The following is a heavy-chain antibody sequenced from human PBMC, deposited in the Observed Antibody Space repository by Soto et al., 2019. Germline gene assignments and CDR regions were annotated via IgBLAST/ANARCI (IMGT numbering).Heavy chain of an antibody. CDR1: GCSISTNGYD. V-gene: IGHV4-39*01. J-gene: IGHJ4*02. CDR3: ARHYGYNYGHVDY. D-gene: IGHD5-18*01. Sequence: QLQLQESGPGLVKPSETLSLTCTVSGCSISTNGYDWGWVRQPPGKGLEWIGSMYHSGSTYYNPSLKSRVTISVDTSKNHLSLRLSSVTAADTAVYYCARHYGYNYGHVDYWGQGILVTVSS. CDR2: MYHSGST.